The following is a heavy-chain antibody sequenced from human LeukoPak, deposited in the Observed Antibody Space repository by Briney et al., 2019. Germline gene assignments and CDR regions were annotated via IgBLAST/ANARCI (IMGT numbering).Heavy chain of an antibody. V-gene: IGHV1-69*13. D-gene: IGHD2-2*02. J-gene: IGHJ4*02. CDR2: IIPIFGTA. CDR1: GYSFTSYD. Sequence: GASVKVSCKASGYSFTSYDINWVRQAPGQGLEWMGGIIPIFGTADYAQKFQGRVTITADESTSTAYMELSSLRSEDTAVYYCARVRYCSSTSCYTFDYWGQGTLVTVSS. CDR3: ARVRYCSSTSCYTFDY.